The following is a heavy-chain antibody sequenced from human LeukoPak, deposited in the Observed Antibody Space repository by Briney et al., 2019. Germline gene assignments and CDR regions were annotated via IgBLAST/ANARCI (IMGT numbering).Heavy chain of an antibody. V-gene: IGHV4-59*01. Sequence: PSETLSLTCTVSGGSLSSYYWSWLPQPPGKGLEWIGYIYYSGSTNYNPSLKSRVTISVDTSKNQFSLKLSSVAAADTAVYYCARDLHAITKGGRRQTYYMDVWGKGTTVTVSS. CDR2: IYYSGST. D-gene: IGHD2-2*01. CDR1: GGSLSSYY. J-gene: IGHJ6*03. CDR3: ARDLHAITKGGRRQTYYMDV.